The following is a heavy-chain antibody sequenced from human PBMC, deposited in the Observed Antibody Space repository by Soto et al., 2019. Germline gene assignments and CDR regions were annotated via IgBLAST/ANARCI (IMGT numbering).Heavy chain of an antibody. CDR1: GGSISSGGYS. CDR3: ARGGARNWFDP. Sequence: SETLSLTCAVSGGSISSGGYSWSWIRQPPGKGLEWIGYIYHSGSTYYSPSLKSRVTISVDRSKNQFSLKLSSVTAADTAVYYCARGGARNWFDPWGQGTLVTVSS. V-gene: IGHV4-30-2*01. CDR2: IYHSGST. D-gene: IGHD3-16*01. J-gene: IGHJ5*02.